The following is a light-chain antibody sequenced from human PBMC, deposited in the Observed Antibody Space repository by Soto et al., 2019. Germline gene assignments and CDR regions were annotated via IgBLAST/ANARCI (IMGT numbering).Light chain of an antibody. J-gene: IGKJ2*01. CDR1: QSLVHSNGNTY. Sequence: EIVLTQTPLSSPVTLGQPASISCRSSQSLVHSNGNTYLSGLQQRPGQPQRLLIYRVSNRFSGVPDRFSGSGAGTDFTMKISRVEAEDVGFYYSVQSTLWGTFGRGTKLEIK. CDR3: VQSTLWGT. CDR2: RVS. V-gene: IGKV2-24*01.